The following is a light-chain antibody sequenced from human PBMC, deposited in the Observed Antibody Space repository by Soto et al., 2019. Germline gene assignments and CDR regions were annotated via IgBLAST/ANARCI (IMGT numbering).Light chain of an antibody. CDR1: QSVSSSY. J-gene: IGKJ4*01. CDR3: QQYNNWPLT. V-gene: IGKV3D-20*02. CDR2: GAS. Sequence: EIGLTKSPATLSLSTGERATLSCRASQSVSSSYLAWYQQKPGQAPRLLIYGASSRATGIPDRFSGSGSGTDFTLSISRLEPEDFAVYYCQQYNNWPLTFGGGTKVDIK.